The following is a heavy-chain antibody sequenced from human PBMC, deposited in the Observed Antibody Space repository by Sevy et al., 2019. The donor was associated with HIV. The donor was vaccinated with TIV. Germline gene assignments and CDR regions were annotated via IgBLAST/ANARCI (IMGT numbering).Heavy chain of an antibody. Sequence: GGSLRLSCAASGFTFSSYCMHWVRQAPGKGLEWVAVIWYDGSKKYYADSVKGRSTISRDNSKNTLYLQMNSLRAEDTAVYYCARDSATMGGEGDAFDFWGQGTMVTVSS. CDR2: IWYDGSKK. D-gene: IGHD3-10*01. V-gene: IGHV3-33*01. CDR3: ARDSATMGGEGDAFDF. CDR1: GFTFSSYC. J-gene: IGHJ3*01.